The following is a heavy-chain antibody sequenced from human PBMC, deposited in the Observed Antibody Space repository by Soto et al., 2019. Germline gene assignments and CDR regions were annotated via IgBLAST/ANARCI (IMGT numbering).Heavy chain of an antibody. J-gene: IGHJ4*02. CDR2: ISTDIGNT. CDR3: ARFNCMSSRCYEGYFDY. D-gene: IGHD2-2*01. CDR1: GYTFTTYG. V-gene: IGHV1-18*01. Sequence: QVQLVQSGAEVKKPGASVKVSCKTSGYTFTTYGISWVRQAPGQGLEWMGWISTDIGNTNYAQKVQDRVTMTTDTSTSTAYMELRSLRSDDTAVYYCARFNCMSSRCYEGYFDYWGQGTLVTVSS.